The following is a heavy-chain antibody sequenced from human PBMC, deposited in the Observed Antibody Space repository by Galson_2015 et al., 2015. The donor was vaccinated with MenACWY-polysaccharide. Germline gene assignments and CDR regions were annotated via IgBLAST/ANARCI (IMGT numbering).Heavy chain of an antibody. CDR1: GGSISSSSYY. CDR3: ARWVVAADSPSSQYYFDY. D-gene: IGHD2-15*01. Sequence: LTCTVSGGSISSSSYYWGWIRQPPGKGLEWIGSIYYSGSTYYNPSLKSRVTISVDTSKNQFSLKLSSVTAADTAVYYCARWVVAADSPSSQYYFDYWGQGTLVTVSS. J-gene: IGHJ4*02. CDR2: IYYSGST. V-gene: IGHV4-39*01.